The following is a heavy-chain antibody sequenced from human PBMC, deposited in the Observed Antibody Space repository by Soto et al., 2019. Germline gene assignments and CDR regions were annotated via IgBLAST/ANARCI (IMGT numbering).Heavy chain of an antibody. CDR2: ISYDGSNK. J-gene: IGHJ3*02. CDR3: AKSPRELAGAFDI. D-gene: IGHD1-26*01. V-gene: IGHV3-30*18. CDR1: GFTFSSYG. Sequence: QVQLVESGGGVVQPGRSLRLSCAASGFTFSSYGMHWVRQAPGKGLEWVAVISYDGSNKYYADSVKGRFTISRDNSKNTLYLQMNSLRAEDTAVYYCAKSPRELAGAFDIWGQGTMVTVSS.